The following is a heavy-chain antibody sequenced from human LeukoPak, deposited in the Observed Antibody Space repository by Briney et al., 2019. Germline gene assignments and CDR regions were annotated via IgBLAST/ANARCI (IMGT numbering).Heavy chain of an antibody. V-gene: IGHV3-23*01. CDR1: GFTFSSYA. CDR2: ISGSGGST. J-gene: IGHJ4*02. Sequence: GGSLRLSCAASGFTFSSYAMSWVRQAPGKGLEWVSAISGSGGSTYYADSVKGRFTISRDNSKNTLYLQMNSLRAEDTAVYYCAAYEDSSGYVYYFVYWGQGTLVTVSS. CDR3: AAYEDSSGYVYYFVY. D-gene: IGHD3-22*01.